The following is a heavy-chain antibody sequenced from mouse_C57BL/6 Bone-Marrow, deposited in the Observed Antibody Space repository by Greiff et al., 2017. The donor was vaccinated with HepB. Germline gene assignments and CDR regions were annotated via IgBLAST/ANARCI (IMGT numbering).Heavy chain of an antibody. Sequence: QVQLQQPGAELVKPGASVKLSCKASGYTFTSYWMQWVKQRPGQGLEWIGEIDPSDSYTNYNQKFKGKATLTVDTSSSTAYMQLSSLTSEDSAVYYCARWGTTVDLPYWYFDVWGTGTTVTVAS. D-gene: IGHD1-1*01. CDR3: ARWGTTVDLPYWYFDV. CDR2: IDPSDSYT. V-gene: IGHV1-50*01. J-gene: IGHJ1*03. CDR1: GYTFTSYW.